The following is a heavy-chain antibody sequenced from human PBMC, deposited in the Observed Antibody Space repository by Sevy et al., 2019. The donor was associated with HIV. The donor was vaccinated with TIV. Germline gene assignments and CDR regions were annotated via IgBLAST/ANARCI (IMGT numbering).Heavy chain of an antibody. D-gene: IGHD3-22*01. CDR1: GFTFNTHA. CDR3: AKALNPALESMIEVIFRSLKGFDV. Sequence: GGSLRLSCAASGFTFNTHAMNRVRQAPGKGLEWVSVISGISSSTYYADSVKGRFTISRDNSKNTLYLQMNSLRADDTAVYYCAKALNPALESMIEVIFRSLKGFDVWGQGTMVTVSS. J-gene: IGHJ3*01. V-gene: IGHV3-23*01. CDR2: ISGISSST.